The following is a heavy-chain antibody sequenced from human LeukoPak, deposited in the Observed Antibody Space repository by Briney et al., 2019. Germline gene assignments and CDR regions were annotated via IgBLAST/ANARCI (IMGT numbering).Heavy chain of an antibody. J-gene: IGHJ4*02. CDR2: INPNSGGT. CDR1: GYTFNSYG. Sequence: GASVKVSCKTSGYTFNSYGISWVRQAPGQGLEWMGWINPNSGGTNYAQKFQGWVTMTRDTSISTAYMELSRLRSDDTAVYYCAREGHGGGFDYWGQGTLVTVSS. CDR3: AREGHGGGFDY. V-gene: IGHV1-2*04.